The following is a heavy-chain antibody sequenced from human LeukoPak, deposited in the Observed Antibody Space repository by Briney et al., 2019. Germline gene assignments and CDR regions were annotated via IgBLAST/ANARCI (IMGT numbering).Heavy chain of an antibody. Sequence: SETLSLTCAVYGGPFSGYYWSWIRQPPGKGLEWIGEINHSGSTNYNPSLKSRVTISVDTSKNQFSLKLSSVTAADTAVYYCARGFDSRNSGFPQNDYWGQGTLVTVSS. CDR1: GGPFSGYY. V-gene: IGHV4-34*01. CDR3: ARGFDSRNSGFPQNDY. D-gene: IGHD4-23*01. J-gene: IGHJ4*02. CDR2: INHSGST.